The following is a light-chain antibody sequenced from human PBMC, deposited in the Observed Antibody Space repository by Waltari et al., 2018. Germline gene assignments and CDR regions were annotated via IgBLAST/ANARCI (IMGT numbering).Light chain of an antibody. CDR2: NVS. J-gene: IGLJ1*01. CDR3: CSYAGGNTYV. Sequence: QSALTQPRSVSGSPGQSVTISCTGPSSNVGGYNYVFWYQHRPGKAPKLMIYNVSNRPSGVPARFSGSKSANTAALTISGLQAEDEADYYCCSYAGGNTYVFGTGTKVTVL. V-gene: IGLV2-11*01. CDR1: SSNVGGYNY.